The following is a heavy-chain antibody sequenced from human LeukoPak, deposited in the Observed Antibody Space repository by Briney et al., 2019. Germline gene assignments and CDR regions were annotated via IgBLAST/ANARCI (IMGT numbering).Heavy chain of an antibody. CDR1: GGSISSSSYY. J-gene: IGHJ4*02. D-gene: IGHD3-10*01. CDR3: ARVSDYYGSGSYYSDY. Sequence: PSETLSLTCTVSGGSISSSSYYWGWIRQPPGRGLEWIGCIYYSGSTYYNASLKSRVTISVDTSKNQFSLKLSSVTAADTAVYYCARVSDYYGSGSYYSDYWGQGTLVTVSS. V-gene: IGHV4-39*01. CDR2: IYYSGST.